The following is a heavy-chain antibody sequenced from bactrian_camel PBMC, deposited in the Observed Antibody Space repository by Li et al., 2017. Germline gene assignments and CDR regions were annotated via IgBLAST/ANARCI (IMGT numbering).Heavy chain of an antibody. J-gene: IGHJ4*01. V-gene: IGHV3S1*01. Sequence: HVQLVESGGGSVQAGGSLTVSCVVSGYTERNLIGWFRRAAGKEREAVAAMLTRSGTTFYADAVKGRFTISRDNAKSTLYLQLNSLETEDTAMYYCAKTGPGLDYGGDWYARFEYNYWGQGTQVTVS. D-gene: IGHD6*01. CDR1: GYTERNL. CDR3: AKTGPGLDYGGDWYARFEYNY. CDR2: MLTRSGTT.